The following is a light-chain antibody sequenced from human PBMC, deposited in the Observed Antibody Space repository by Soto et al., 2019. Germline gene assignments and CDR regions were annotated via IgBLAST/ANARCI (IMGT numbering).Light chain of an antibody. CDR3: LQDINYPWT. Sequence: AIQLTQSPSSLSASIGDRVTITCRASQGISNYLAWYQQKPGKAPKLLIYIASTLQGGVPSRFSGSGSGTDFTLAISSLQPEDSATYYCLQDINYPWTVGQGTKVDSK. V-gene: IGKV1-6*01. J-gene: IGKJ1*01. CDR2: IAS. CDR1: QGISNY.